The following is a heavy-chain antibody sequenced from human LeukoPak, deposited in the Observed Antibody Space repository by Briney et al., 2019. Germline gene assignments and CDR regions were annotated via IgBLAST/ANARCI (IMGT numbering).Heavy chain of an antibody. J-gene: IGHJ4*02. V-gene: IGHV3-21*01. CDR2: ISSSSSYI. D-gene: IGHD3/OR15-3a*01. CDR3: ARVGPSSGSYYFDY. Sequence: GGSLRLSCAASGFTFSSYAMHWVRQAPGKGLEWVSSISSSSSYIYYADSVKGRFTISRDNAKNSLYLQMNSLRPEDTAVYYCARVGPSSGSYYFDYWGQGTLVTVSS. CDR1: GFTFSSYA.